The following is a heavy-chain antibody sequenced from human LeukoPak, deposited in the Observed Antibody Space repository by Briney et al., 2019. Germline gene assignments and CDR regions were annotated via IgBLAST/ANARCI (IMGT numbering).Heavy chain of an antibody. Sequence: ASVKVSCKASGGTFSSYAISWVRQAPGQGLEWMGGFDPEDGETIYAQKFQGRVTMTEDTSTDTAYMELSSLRSEDTAVYYCATDLSSDYYFDYWGQGTLVTVSS. D-gene: IGHD3-22*01. CDR1: GGTFSSYA. V-gene: IGHV1-24*01. J-gene: IGHJ4*02. CDR3: ATDLSSDYYFDY. CDR2: FDPEDGET.